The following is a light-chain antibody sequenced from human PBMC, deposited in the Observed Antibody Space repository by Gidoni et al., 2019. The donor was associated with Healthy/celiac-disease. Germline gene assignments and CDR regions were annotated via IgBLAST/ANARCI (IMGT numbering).Light chain of an antibody. J-gene: IGKJ1*01. Sequence: DIVFPQSPVTLSLSPVERATLSCRASQSVSSSYLAWYQQKPGQAPRLLIYGASSRATGIPDRFSGRGSGTDFTLTISRLEAEDVAVYYCQQYGSSPRTFGQGTKVEIK. CDR2: GAS. CDR3: QQYGSSPRT. V-gene: IGKV3-20*01. CDR1: QSVSSSY.